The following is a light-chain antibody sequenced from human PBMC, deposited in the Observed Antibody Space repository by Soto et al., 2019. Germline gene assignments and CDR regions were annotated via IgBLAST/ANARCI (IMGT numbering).Light chain of an antibody. CDR2: DVN. Sequence: QSVLTQPASVSGSPGQSITISCTGTSSDVGGYTHVSWYQQHPGKAPKLMIYDVNNRPSGVSNRFSGSKSGNTASLTISGLQADYDGDYYCSSYTSSSSYVFGTGSKVTVL. CDR3: SSYTSSSSYV. V-gene: IGLV2-14*03. CDR1: SSDVGGYTH. J-gene: IGLJ1*01.